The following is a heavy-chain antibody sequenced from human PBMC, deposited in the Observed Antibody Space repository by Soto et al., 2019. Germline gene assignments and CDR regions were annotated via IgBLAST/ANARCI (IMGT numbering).Heavy chain of an antibody. Sequence: EVQLVESGGGLVQPGGSLRLSCAASGFTFTNYYMHWVRQVTGKGLEWVSGITTAGDTYYPGSVKGRFTISREKAKNSLYLQMNSLSAGDTAVYYCARELHGGSYGMDVWGQGTTVTVSS. CDR1: GFTFTNYY. CDR2: ITTAGDT. V-gene: IGHV3-13*01. J-gene: IGHJ6*02. CDR3: ARELHGGSYGMDV.